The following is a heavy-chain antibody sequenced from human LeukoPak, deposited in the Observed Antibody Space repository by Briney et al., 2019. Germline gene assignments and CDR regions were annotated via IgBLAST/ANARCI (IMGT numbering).Heavy chain of an antibody. J-gene: IGHJ4*02. CDR1: GFTFDDYA. Sequence: GGSLRLSCAASGFTFDDYAMHWVRQAPGKGLEWVSFISWDGGITYYTDSMKGRFTISRDNSKNTLYLQMNSLRAEDTAVYYCAKEDHDSSSWPFDYWGQGTLVTVSS. V-gene: IGHV3-43D*04. D-gene: IGHD6-13*01. CDR3: AKEDHDSSSWPFDY. CDR2: ISWDGGIT.